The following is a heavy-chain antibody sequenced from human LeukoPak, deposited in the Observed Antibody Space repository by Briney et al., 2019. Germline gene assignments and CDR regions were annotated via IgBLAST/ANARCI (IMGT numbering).Heavy chain of an antibody. CDR1: GFTFSSYS. D-gene: IGHD3-9*01. V-gene: IGHV3-21*01. Sequence: GGSLRLSCAASGFTFSSYSMNWVRQAPGEGLEWVSYICNMGAYIYYADSVKGRFTISRDNGKNSLYLQMNSLRDEDTAVYYCVRGTEYDILSGKNFGQYYFDYWGQGTLVTVSS. CDR2: ICNMGAYI. J-gene: IGHJ4*02. CDR3: VRGTEYDILSGKNFGQYYFDY.